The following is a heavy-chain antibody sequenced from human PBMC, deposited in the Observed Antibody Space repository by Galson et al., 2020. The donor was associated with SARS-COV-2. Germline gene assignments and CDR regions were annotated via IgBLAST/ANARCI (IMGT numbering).Heavy chain of an antibody. V-gene: IGHV1-18*01. CDR2: ISAYNGNT. D-gene: IGHD3-22*01. CDR1: GYTFTSYG. Sequence: ASVKVSCKASGYTFTSYGISWVRQAPGQGLEWMGWISAYNGNTNYAQKLQGRVTMTTDTSTSTAYMELRSLRSDDTAVYYCARVYPYYYDSSGYCFDYWGQGTLVTVSS. J-gene: IGHJ4*02. CDR3: ARVYPYYYDSSGYCFDY.